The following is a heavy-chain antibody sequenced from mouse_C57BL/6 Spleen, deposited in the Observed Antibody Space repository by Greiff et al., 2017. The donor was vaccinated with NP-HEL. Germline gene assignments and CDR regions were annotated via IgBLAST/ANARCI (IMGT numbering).Heavy chain of an antibody. J-gene: IGHJ1*03. CDR3: ARSIYYGSSYDWYFDV. D-gene: IGHD1-1*01. Sequence: EVQLVESGPELVKPGDSVKISCKASGYSFTGYFMNWVMQSHGKSLEWIGRINPYNGDTFYNQKFKGKATLTVDKSSSTAHMELRSLTSEDSAVYYCARSIYYGSSYDWYFDVWGTGTTVTVSS. CDR1: GYSFTGYF. CDR2: INPYNGDT. V-gene: IGHV1-20*01.